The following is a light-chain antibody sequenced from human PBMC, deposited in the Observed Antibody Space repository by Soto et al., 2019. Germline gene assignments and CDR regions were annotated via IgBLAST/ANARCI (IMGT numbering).Light chain of an antibody. V-gene: IGLV2-14*01. CDR2: EVT. Sequence: QSVLTQPASVSVSPGQSITISCTGTSSAIGIFNYVSWYQQHPGKAPKLVISEVTNRPSGVSDRFSGSKSGSTASLNISGLQADDEADYYCSSYTSSSALGVFGGGTKLTVL. CDR1: SSAIGIFNY. J-gene: IGLJ3*02. CDR3: SSYTSSSALGV.